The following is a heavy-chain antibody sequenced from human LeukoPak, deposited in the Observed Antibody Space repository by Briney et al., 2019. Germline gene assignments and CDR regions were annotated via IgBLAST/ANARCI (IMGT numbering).Heavy chain of an antibody. V-gene: IGHV4-34*01. CDR2: INHSGST. Sequence: SETLSLTCAVYGGSFSGYYWSWIRQPPGKGLEWIGEINHSGSTNYNPSLKSRVTISVDTSKNQFSLKLSSVTAADTAVYYCARVGVYGSSRRQFDCWGQGTLVTVSS. D-gene: IGHD3-22*01. CDR1: GGSFSGYY. J-gene: IGHJ4*02. CDR3: ARVGVYGSSRRQFDC.